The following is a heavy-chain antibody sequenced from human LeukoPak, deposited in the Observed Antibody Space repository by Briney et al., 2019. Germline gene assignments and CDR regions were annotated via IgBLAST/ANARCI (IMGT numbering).Heavy chain of an antibody. CDR1: GYTFTGYY. CDR2: INPNSGGT. Sequence: ASVKVSCKASGYTFTGYYMHWVRRAPGQGLEWMGWINPNSGGTNYAQKFQGRVTITRNTSISTAYMELSSLRSEDTAVYYCARGQRIFLNPWGQGTLVTVSS. J-gene: IGHJ5*02. D-gene: IGHD2-15*01. V-gene: IGHV1-2*02. CDR3: ARGQRIFLNP.